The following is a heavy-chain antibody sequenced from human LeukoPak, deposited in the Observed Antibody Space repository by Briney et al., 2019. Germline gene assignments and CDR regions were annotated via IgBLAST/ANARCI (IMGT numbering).Heavy chain of an antibody. J-gene: IGHJ5*02. D-gene: IGHD3-22*01. CDR2: IYHSGST. CDR3: ARESRYYYDSSGYYYVGWSDP. Sequence: PSQTLSLTCAVSGGSISSGGYSWSWIRQPPGKGLEWIGYIYHSGSTYYNPSLKSRVTISVDRSKNQFSLKLSSVTAADTAVYHCARESRYYYDSSGYYYVGWSDPWGQGTLVTVSS. V-gene: IGHV4-30-2*01. CDR1: GGSISSGGYS.